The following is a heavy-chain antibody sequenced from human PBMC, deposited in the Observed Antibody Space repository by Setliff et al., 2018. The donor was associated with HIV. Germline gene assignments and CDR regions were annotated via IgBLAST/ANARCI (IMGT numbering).Heavy chain of an antibody. D-gene: IGHD3-3*01. V-gene: IGHV4-59*11. CDR3: ARIFGDQGYYYGMDV. J-gene: IGHJ6*02. CDR2: MYYTGST. Sequence: SETLSLTCTVSGGSISSHYWTWIRQPPGNGLEWIGSMYYTGSTYYNPSLKSRVTISVDTSKNHFSLKLRSVIAADTAVYYCARIFGDQGYYYGMDVWGQGTTVTVSS. CDR1: GGSISSHY.